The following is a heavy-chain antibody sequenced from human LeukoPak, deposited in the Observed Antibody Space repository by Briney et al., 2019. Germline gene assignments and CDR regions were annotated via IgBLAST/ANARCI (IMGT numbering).Heavy chain of an antibody. CDR1: GFIFSDYY. J-gene: IGHJ4*02. CDR3: ARGTNRWPDY. CDR2: ISTSGSVK. D-gene: IGHD4-23*01. Sequence: GGSLSLSCAASGFIFSDYYMSWIRQAPGKGLEWVSYISTSGSVKYYADSVKGRFTISRDNAKNSMYLQMNSLTAEDTAVYYCARGTNRWPDYCGEGALVIVSS. V-gene: IGHV3-11*01.